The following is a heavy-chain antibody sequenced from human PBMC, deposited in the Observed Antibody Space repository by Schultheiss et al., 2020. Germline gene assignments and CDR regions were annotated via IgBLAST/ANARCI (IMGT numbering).Heavy chain of an antibody. CDR2: IWYDGSNK. J-gene: IGHJ5*02. CDR3: ASLRPTVTIKGFDP. V-gene: IGHV3-33*01. CDR1: GFTFSSYG. D-gene: IGHD4-17*01. Sequence: GGSLRLSCAASGFTFSSYGMHWVRQAPGKGLEWVAVIWYDGSNKYYADSVKGRFTISRDNSKNTLYLQMNSLRAEDTAVYYCASLRPTVTIKGFDPWGQGTLVTVSS.